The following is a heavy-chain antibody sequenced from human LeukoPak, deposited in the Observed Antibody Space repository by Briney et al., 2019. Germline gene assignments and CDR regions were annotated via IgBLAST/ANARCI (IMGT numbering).Heavy chain of an antibody. CDR3: ARGYYDSSGYFAPAHFDY. Sequence: SETLSLTCTVSGDSISSSSSYWGWIRQPPGEGLEWIGSIYYSGSTYYDTSLKSRVTISVDTSKNQFSLKLSSVTAADTAVYYCARGYYDSSGYFAPAHFDYWGQGTLVTVSS. V-gene: IGHV4-39*07. CDR2: IYYSGST. CDR1: GDSISSSSSY. D-gene: IGHD3-22*01. J-gene: IGHJ4*02.